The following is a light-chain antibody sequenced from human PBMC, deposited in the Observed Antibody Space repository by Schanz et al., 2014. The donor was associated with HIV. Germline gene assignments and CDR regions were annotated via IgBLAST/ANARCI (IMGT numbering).Light chain of an antibody. V-gene: IGKV3-20*01. CDR3: QQANSFPLT. J-gene: IGKJ4*01. CDR1: QSVSHIY. Sequence: EIVLTQSPGTLSLSPGERATLSCRASQSVSHIYLAWSHQKPGQAPRLLIYGASSRATGIPDRFSGSGSGTDFTLTISRLEPEDFATYYCQQANSFPLTFGGGTKVEIK. CDR2: GAS.